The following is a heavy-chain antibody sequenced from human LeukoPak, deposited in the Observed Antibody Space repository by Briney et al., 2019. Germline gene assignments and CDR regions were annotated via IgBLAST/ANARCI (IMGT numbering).Heavy chain of an antibody. CDR2: IYYSGSA. D-gene: IGHD6-13*01. J-gene: IGHJ5*02. V-gene: IGHV4-59*12. CDR3: ARDVYSSSSNWFDP. Sequence: SETLSLTCSVSGGSISTYYWSWVRQPPGKGLEWIGYIYYSGSANYNPSLKSRVTISMDTSKNQFSLKLNSVTAADTAVYYCARDVYSSSSNWFDPWGQGTLVTVSS. CDR1: GGSISTYY.